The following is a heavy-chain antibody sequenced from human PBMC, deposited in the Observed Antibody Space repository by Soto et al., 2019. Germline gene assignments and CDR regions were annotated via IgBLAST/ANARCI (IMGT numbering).Heavy chain of an antibody. D-gene: IGHD3-3*01. CDR2: IYYSGST. V-gene: IGHV4-59*01. CDR3: AREGHDFWSGLPDGMDV. CDR1: GGSISSYY. J-gene: IGHJ6*02. Sequence: SETLSLTCTVSGGSISSYYWSWIRQPPGKGLEWIGYIYYSGSTNYNPSLKSRVTISVDTSKNQFSLKLSSVTAADTAVYYCAREGHDFWSGLPDGMDVWGQGTTVTVSS.